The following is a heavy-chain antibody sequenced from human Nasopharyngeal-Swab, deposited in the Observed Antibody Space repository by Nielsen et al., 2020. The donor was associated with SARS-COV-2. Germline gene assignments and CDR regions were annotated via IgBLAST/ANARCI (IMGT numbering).Heavy chain of an antibody. CDR1: GYTFTSYV. CDR3: ARAYYYDSSGYWDAFDI. V-gene: IGHV1-3*01. D-gene: IGHD3-22*01. Sequence: ASVKVSCKASGYTFTSYVIHWVRQAPGQRLEWMGWINAGNGNTKCSQEFQGRVTITRDTSATTAYMELSSLRSEDTAVYYCARAYYYDSSGYWDAFDIWGQGTMVTVSS. J-gene: IGHJ3*02. CDR2: INAGNGNT.